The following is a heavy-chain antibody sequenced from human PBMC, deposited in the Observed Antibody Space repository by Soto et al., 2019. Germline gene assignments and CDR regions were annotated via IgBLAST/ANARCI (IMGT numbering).Heavy chain of an antibody. Sequence: PSETLSLTCTVSGGSINSNNYYWAWIRQLPGKGLAWIASIYYDGTTYYNTSLKSRATISRDTSKNQFSLRLTSMTAADTAVYYCAKVVVAATRHTDFDSWGQGTLVTVSS. CDR3: AKVVVAATRHTDFDS. J-gene: IGHJ4*02. V-gene: IGHV4-39*02. CDR1: GGSINSNNYY. D-gene: IGHD2-15*01. CDR2: IYYDGTT.